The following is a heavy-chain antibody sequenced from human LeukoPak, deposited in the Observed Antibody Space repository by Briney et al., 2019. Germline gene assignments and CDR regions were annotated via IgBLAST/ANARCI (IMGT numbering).Heavy chain of an antibody. CDR3: ARDWGASDWYNWFDP. CDR1: GFTLSSYG. V-gene: IGHV3-30*19. D-gene: IGHD6-19*01. J-gene: IGHJ5*02. CDR2: VAHDGVVK. Sequence: GRSLRLSCGTSGFTLSSYGMHWVRQAPGKGLEWVAMVAHDGVVKYYTDSVKGRFTVSRDDSRNTVYLQMNSLRPEDTAVYYCARDWGASDWYNWFDPWGHGTLVSVSS.